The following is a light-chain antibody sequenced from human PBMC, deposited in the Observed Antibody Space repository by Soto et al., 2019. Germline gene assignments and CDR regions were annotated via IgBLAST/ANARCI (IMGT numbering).Light chain of an antibody. V-gene: IGKV3-20*01. CDR1: QSVSSNY. CDR2: GAS. J-gene: IGKJ2*01. Sequence: EIVLTQSPGTLSLSPGERATLSCRASQSVSSNYLAWYQQKPGQAPRLRIYGASSRATGIPDRFSGSGSGTDFTLTISRLEPEDFAVYYCQQYDSSPVTFGQGTKLEIK. CDR3: QQYDSSPVT.